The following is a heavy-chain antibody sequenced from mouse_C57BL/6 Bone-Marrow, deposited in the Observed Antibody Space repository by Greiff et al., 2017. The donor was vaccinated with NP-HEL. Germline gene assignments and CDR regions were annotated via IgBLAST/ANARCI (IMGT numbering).Heavy chain of an antibody. CDR2: IWSDGST. V-gene: IGHV2-6-1*01. D-gene: IGHD1-1*01. J-gene: IGHJ1*03. CDR3: ARHAYYYGSSYWYFDV. Sequence: VKLQESGPGLVAPSQSLSITCTVSGFSLTSYGVHWVRQPPGKGLEWLVVIWSDGSTTYNSALKSRLSISKDNSKSQVFLKMNSLQTDDTAMYYCARHAYYYGSSYWYFDVWGTGTTVTVSS. CDR1: GFSLTSYG.